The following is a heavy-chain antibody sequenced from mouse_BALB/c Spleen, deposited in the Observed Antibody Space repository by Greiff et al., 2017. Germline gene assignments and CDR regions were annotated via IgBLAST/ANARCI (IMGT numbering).Heavy chain of an antibody. D-gene: IGHD1-1*01. CDR2: INPYNDGT. CDR3: ARSSYYGAWFAY. J-gene: IGHJ3*01. V-gene: IGHV1-14*01. CDR1: GYTFTSYV. Sequence: EVQVVESGPELVKPGASVKMSCKASGYTFTSYVMHWVKQTPGQGLEWIGYINPYNDGTKYNEKFKGKATLTSDKSSSTAYMELSSLTSEDSAVYYCARSSYYGAWFAYWGQGTLVTVSA.